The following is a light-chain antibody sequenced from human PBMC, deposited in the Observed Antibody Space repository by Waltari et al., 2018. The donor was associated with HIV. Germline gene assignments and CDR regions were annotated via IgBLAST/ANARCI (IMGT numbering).Light chain of an antibody. CDR1: SSNTGSTS. V-gene: IGLV1-44*01. CDR3: AAWDDSLNGLV. J-gene: IGLJ1*01. Sequence: QSVLTQPPSASGTPGPRVTNSCSGSSSNTGSTSVKWYQQLPGTAPKLLIYSNNQRPSGVPDRFSVSKSGTSASLAISGLQSEDEADYYCAAWDDSLNGLVFGTGTKVTVL. CDR2: SNN.